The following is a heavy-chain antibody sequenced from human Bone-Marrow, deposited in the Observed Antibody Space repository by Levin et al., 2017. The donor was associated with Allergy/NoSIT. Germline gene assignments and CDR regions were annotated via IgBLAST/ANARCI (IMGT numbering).Heavy chain of an antibody. CDR2: IYPGGGP. J-gene: IGHJ4*02. CDR1: GFTVSDNY. V-gene: IGHV3-66*01. CDR3: ARVGISVPGNDY. D-gene: IGHD6-19*01. Sequence: GESLKISCAVSGFTVSDNYMTWVRQAPGKGLEWVSIIYPGGGPYYADSVKDRFTISRDISKNTLDLLMDSLRVDDTAVYYCARVGISVPGNDYWGQGTLVTVSS.